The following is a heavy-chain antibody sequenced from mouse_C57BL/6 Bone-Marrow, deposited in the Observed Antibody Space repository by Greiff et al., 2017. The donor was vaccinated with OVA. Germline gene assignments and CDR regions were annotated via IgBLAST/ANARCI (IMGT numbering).Heavy chain of an antibody. CDR2: INPNNGGT. J-gene: IGHJ4*01. CDR3: ARRGTTVVNYAMDY. D-gene: IGHD1-1*01. V-gene: IGHV1-26*01. Sequence: EVQLQQSGPELVKPGASVKISCKASGYTFTDYYMNWVKQSHGKSLEWIGDINPNNGGTSYNQKFKGKATLTVDKSSSTAYMELRSLTSEDSAVYYCARRGTTVVNYAMDYWGQGTSVTVSS. CDR1: GYTFTDYY.